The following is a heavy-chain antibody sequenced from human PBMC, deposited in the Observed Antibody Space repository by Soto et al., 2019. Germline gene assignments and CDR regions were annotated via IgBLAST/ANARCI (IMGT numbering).Heavy chain of an antibody. CDR2: VSSDGSST. V-gene: IGHV3-74*01. J-gene: IGHJ4*02. D-gene: IGHD5-12*01. Sequence: EVQLVESGGGLVQPGESLRLSCAASGFTFSSYWMHWIRQAPGQGLVWVSRVSSDGSSTVYANSVKGRLTISRDNDKNTLYLQMNSLSNEDTAVYYCARGLPNFSSFDSWGQGTLVTVSS. CDR3: ARGLPNFSSFDS. CDR1: GFTFSSYW.